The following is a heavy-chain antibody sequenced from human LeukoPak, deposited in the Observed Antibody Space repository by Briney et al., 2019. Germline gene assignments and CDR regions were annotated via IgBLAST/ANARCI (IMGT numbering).Heavy chain of an antibody. CDR1: GSTFSSYA. J-gene: IGHJ4*02. V-gene: IGHV3-23*01. CDR2: ISGSGGST. D-gene: IGHD6-13*01. CDR3: AKALAAAGLPYFDY. Sequence: PGGSLRLSCAASGSTFSSYAMGWVRQAPGKGLEWVSAISGSGGSTYYADSVKGRFTISIDNSKNTLYLQMNSLRAEDMAVYYCAKALAAAGLPYFDYWGQGTLVTVSS.